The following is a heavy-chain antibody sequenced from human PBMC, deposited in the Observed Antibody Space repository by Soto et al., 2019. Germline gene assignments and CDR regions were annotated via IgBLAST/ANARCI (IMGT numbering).Heavy chain of an antibody. CDR3: ARVLDDILTCYPLVDYYGMDV. CDR2: IIPIFGTA. Sequence: QVQLVQSGAEVKKPGSSVKVSCKASVGTFSSYAISWVRQAPGQGLEWMGGIIPIFGTANYAQKFQGRVTITADESTSTAYMELSSLRAEDTAVYYCARVLDDILTCYPLVDYYGMDVWGQGTTVTVSS. D-gene: IGHD3-9*01. V-gene: IGHV1-69*12. CDR1: VGTFSSYA. J-gene: IGHJ6*02.